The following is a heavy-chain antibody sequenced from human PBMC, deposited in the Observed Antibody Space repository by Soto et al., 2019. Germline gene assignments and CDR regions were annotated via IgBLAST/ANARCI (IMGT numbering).Heavy chain of an antibody. CDR2: IYYSGST. CDR3: ANIVVVPAARTYGMDV. D-gene: IGHD2-2*01. Sequence: SETLSITCTVSGCSVSSGDYYWSWIRQPPGKGLEWIGYIYYSGSTYYNPSLKSRVTISVDTSKNQFSLKLSSVTAADTAVYYCANIVVVPAARTYGMDVWGQGTTVTVSS. J-gene: IGHJ6*02. V-gene: IGHV4-30-4*01. CDR1: GCSVSSGDYY.